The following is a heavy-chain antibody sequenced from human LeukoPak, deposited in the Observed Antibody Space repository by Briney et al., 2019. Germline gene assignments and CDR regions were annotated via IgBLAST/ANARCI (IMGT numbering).Heavy chain of an antibody. CDR3: ARVGSSSWYNWFDP. V-gene: IGHV3-64*01. J-gene: IGHJ5*02. D-gene: IGHD6-13*01. Sequence: GGSLRLSCAASGFTFSSYAMHWVRQAPGKGLEYVSAISSNGGSTYYANSVKGRFTISRDNSKNTLYLQMGSLRAEDMAVYYCARVGSSSWYNWFDPWGQGTLVTVSS. CDR2: ISSNGGST. CDR1: GFTFSSYA.